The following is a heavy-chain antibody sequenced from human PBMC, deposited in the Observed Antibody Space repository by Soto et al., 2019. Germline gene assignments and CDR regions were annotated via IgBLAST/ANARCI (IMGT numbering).Heavy chain of an antibody. D-gene: IGHD2-2*02. CDR1: GFTFSSYS. Sequence: AGGSLRLSCAGSGFTFSSYSMNWVRQAPGKGLEWVSYISSSSSTIYYADSVKGRFTISRDNAKNSLYLQMNSLRDEDTAVYYCARDYCSSTSCYTLYYYYGMDVWGQGTTVTVSS. J-gene: IGHJ6*02. CDR2: ISSSSSTI. CDR3: ARDYCSSTSCYTLYYYYGMDV. V-gene: IGHV3-48*02.